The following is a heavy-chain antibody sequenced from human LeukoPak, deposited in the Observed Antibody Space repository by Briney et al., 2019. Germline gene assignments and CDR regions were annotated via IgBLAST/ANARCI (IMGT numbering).Heavy chain of an antibody. D-gene: IGHD6-19*01. CDR3: ARDRPAAVAGTDYWYFDL. V-gene: IGHV1-46*01. CDR2: INPSGGST. Sequence: GASVKVSCKASGYTFTSYYMHWVRQAPGQGLEWMGIINPSGGSTSYAQKFQGRVTMTRDTSTSTVYMELSSLRSEDTAVYYCARDRPAAVAGTDYWYFDLWGRGTLVTVSS. CDR1: GYTFTSYY. J-gene: IGHJ2*01.